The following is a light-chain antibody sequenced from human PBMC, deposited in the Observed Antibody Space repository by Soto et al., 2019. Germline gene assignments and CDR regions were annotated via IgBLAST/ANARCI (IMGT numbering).Light chain of an antibody. CDR2: GAS. Sequence: EIVLTQSPGTLSCSQGEKPTFSFRAIRIVTSGYLAWYHQIPGQAPRLCIYGASSRATGIQNRVIGSGSGTDFNLTISRLEPEDFAVYYCQQYGGSPSFTFGPGTKVDIK. CDR1: RIVTSGY. V-gene: IGKV3-20*01. J-gene: IGKJ3*01. CDR3: QQYGGSPSFT.